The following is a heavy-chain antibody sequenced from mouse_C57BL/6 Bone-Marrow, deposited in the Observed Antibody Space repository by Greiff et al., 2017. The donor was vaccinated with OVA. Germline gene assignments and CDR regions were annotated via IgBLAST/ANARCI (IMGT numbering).Heavy chain of an antibody. CDR3: ARRTAQVMDY. D-gene: IGHD3-2*02. CDR2: IDPSDSYT. CDR1: GYTFTSYW. J-gene: IGHJ4*01. Sequence: QVQLQQPGAELVKPGASVKPSCKASGYTFTSYWMQWVKQRPGQGLEWIGEIDPSDSYTNYNQKFKGKATLTVDTSSSTAYMQLSSLTSEDSAVYYCARRTAQVMDYWGQGTSVTVSS. V-gene: IGHV1-50*01.